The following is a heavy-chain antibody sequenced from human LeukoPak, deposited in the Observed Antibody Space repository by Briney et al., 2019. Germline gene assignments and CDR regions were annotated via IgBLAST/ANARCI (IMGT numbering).Heavy chain of an antibody. Sequence: ASVKVSCKASGYIFTSYGISWVRQAPGQGLEWMGWISVYNGNTNYPQRLQGRVTMTTDTSTTTAYMELRSLRSDDTAVYYCARDINGYYYDSHGYYPTDLWGQGTLVNVSS. J-gene: IGHJ5*02. CDR1: GYIFTSYG. V-gene: IGHV1-18*01. D-gene: IGHD3-22*01. CDR2: ISVYNGNT. CDR3: ARDINGYYYDSHGYYPTDL.